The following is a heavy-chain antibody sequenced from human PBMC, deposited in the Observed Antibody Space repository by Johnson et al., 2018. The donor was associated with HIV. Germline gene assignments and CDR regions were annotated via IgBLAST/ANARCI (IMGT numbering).Heavy chain of an antibody. CDR2: IFSVGDV. CDR3: ARGGGCGGDCYSGYCAFDI. Sequence: VQLVESGGGLVQPGGSLRLSCAASGFTVSSNYMSWVRQAPGKGLEWVSVIFSVGDVYYADSVKGRFTISRDNSKNTVYLQMNSLRPYDTAVYYCARGGGCGGDCYSGYCAFDIWGQGTVVTVSS. D-gene: IGHD2-21*01. J-gene: IGHJ3*02. V-gene: IGHV3-66*02. CDR1: GFTVSSNY.